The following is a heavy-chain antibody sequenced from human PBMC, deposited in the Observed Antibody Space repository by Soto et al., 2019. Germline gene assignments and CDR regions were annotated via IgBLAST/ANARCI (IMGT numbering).Heavy chain of an antibody. CDR3: GTDRWGGAFDM. D-gene: IGHD3-10*01. J-gene: IGHJ3*02. V-gene: IGHV3-7*01. CDR1: GLSLRSDS. Sequence: GGALRLSCAPIGLSLRSDSIASVRQIPGKGLECVANIEEDVSVKNYVDSVKGRFSISRDSDKNSLYLQMNSLRAEDTAVYYCGTDRWGGAFDMWGQGTTVTV. CDR2: IEEDVSVK.